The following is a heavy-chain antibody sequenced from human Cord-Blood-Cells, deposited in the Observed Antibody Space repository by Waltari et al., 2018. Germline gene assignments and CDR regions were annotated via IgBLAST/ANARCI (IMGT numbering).Heavy chain of an antibody. V-gene: IGHV3-53*01. Sequence: EVQLVESGGGLIQPGGSLRLSCAASGFTASSNYMSWVLKAPGKGLVWGLVMYGGGSTNYADSGKGRFTISRDKSKNALYLKMNSLRAEDTAVYYWARRSGRPYYYYYYMDVWGKGTTVTVAS. CDR2: MYGGGST. D-gene: IGHD3-3*01. CDR1: GFTASSNY. J-gene: IGHJ6*03. CDR3: ARRSGRPYYYYYYMDV.